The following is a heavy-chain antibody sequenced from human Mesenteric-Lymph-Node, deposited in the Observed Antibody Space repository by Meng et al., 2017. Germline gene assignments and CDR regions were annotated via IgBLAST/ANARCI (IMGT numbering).Heavy chain of an antibody. Sequence: GESLKISCAASGFIFSSYGFYWVRQAPGKGLEWVAVIWYDGSNEFYADSVKGRFTISRDKSKNTVYLQMNSLRAEDTAVYYCASDLRAGTNEGGFDYWGQGTLVTVSS. J-gene: IGHJ4*02. V-gene: IGHV3-33*07. CDR1: GFIFSSYG. CDR3: ASDLRAGTNEGGFDY. CDR2: IWYDGSNE. D-gene: IGHD1-1*01.